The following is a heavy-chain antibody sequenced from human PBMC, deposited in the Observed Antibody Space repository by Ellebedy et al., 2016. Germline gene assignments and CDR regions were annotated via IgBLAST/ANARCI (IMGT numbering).Heavy chain of an antibody. CDR3: ARKSSGWSNWFDP. CDR2: IYSGGST. Sequence: GESLKISXAASGFTVSSNFMSWVRQAPGKGLEWVSIIYSGGSTYYADSVKGRFTISRDDSKNMLYLQMNSLRAEDTAVYYCARKSSGWSNWFDPWGQGTLVTVSS. CDR1: GFTVSSNF. V-gene: IGHV3-66*01. J-gene: IGHJ5*02. D-gene: IGHD6-19*01.